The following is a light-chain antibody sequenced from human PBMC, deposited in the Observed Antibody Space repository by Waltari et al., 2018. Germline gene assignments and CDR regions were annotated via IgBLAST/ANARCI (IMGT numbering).Light chain of an antibody. J-gene: IGLJ1*01. CDR2: DIT. CDR3: CSFAGYGIYV. Sequence: QDTGRAPRLLIYDITQRPSGISDRFSGFKSGKTASLTISGLQAEDEAAYYCCSFAGYGIYVFGSGTHVTVL. V-gene: IGLV2-23*02.